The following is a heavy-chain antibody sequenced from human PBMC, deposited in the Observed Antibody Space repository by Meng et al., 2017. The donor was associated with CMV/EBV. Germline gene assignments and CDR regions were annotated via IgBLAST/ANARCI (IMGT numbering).Heavy chain of an antibody. J-gene: IGHJ5*02. CDR1: AGSISSYY. Sequence: SETLSLTCTVSAGSISSYYWTWIRQLPGKGLEWVGYIYYNGNTNYNPSLKSRVTISVDTSKNQFSLKLSYVTAADTAVYYCARGGIDYWAGYVWFDPWGQGTLVTVSS. V-gene: IGHV4-59*01. CDR3: ARGGIDYWAGYVWFDP. CDR2: IYYNGNT. D-gene: IGHD3/OR15-3a*01.